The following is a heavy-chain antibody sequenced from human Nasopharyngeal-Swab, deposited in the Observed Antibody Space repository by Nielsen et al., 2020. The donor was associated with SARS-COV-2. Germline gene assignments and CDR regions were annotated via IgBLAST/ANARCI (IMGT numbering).Heavy chain of an antibody. D-gene: IGHD1-26*01. CDR3: AKDRAWGLDY. CDR1: GFAFSTYA. V-gene: IGHV3-23*01. Sequence: GGPLRLSCAASGFAFSTYAMSWVRQAPGKGLEWVSALSANGGRTYYADSVKGRFTISRDNSKNTLYLQMNTLRAEDTAVYYCAKDRAWGLDYWGQGTLVTVSS. J-gene: IGHJ4*02. CDR2: LSANGGRT.